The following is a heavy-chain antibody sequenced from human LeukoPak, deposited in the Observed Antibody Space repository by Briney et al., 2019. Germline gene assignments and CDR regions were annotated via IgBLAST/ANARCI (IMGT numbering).Heavy chain of an antibody. J-gene: IGHJ1*01. V-gene: IGHV3-23*01. D-gene: IGHD3-10*01. CDR2: ISGSGGST. CDR1: GFIFSNYA. Sequence: GGSLRLSCAASGFIFSNYAINWVRQAPGQGLEWVSVISGSGGSTYYADSVKGRFTISRDNSKNTLYLQMNSLRAEDTAIYYCARVGGHMADSPIQHWGQGTLVTVSS. CDR3: ARVGGHMADSPIQH.